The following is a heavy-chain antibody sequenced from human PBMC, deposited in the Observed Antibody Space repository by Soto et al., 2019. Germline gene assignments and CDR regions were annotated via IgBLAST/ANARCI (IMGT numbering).Heavy chain of an antibody. V-gene: IGHV3-7*01. D-gene: IGHD2-15*01. CDR1: GCSFTPYW. Sequence: EVQLVESGGGLVQSGGSQRLSCLASGCSFTPYWMSWVRQTPGKGLEWVAKINEDGSKRDYMESVEGRFTISRDNAKNSVSLQMDSLRVDDTAMYYCTRWDGRCSGGSCFFDSWGQRTLVTVSS. J-gene: IGHJ4*02. CDR3: TRWDGRCSGGSCFFDS. CDR2: INEDGSKR.